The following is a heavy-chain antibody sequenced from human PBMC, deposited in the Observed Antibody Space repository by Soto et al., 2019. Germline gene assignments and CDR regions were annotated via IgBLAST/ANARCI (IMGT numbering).Heavy chain of an antibody. V-gene: IGHV5-51*01. CDR2: IYPGDSDT. J-gene: IGHJ3*01. CDR1: GYKVSTWHNFTSYW. CDR3: ARQAQIRPRPGHDAFDV. Sequence: PGESLKISCMGSGYKVSTWHNFTSYWIAWVRQMPGEGLEWMGIIYPGDSDTTYSPSFQGQVTISADKSINTVYLQWSSLKASDTAIYYCARQAQIRPRPGHDAFDVWGRGTMVTVSS.